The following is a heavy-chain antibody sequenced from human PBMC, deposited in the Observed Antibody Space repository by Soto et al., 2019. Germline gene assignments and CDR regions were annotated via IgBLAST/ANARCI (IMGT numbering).Heavy chain of an antibody. CDR1: GGSISTYY. D-gene: IGHD3-9*01. CDR2: NYFSGST. V-gene: IGHV4-59*01. CDR3: AGVGILTGYYKGLDV. Sequence: QEHLQESGPGLVKPSETLSLTCTVSGGSISTYYWSWIRQPPGKGLEWIGYNYFSGSTNYNPSLKSRVTISVDTSKNKCSLKLGSVTAADTAVYYCAGVGILTGYYKGLDVWGQGTTVTVSS. J-gene: IGHJ6*02.